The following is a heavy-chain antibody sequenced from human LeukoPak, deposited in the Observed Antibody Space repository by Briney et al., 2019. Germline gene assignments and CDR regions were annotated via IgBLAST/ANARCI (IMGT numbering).Heavy chain of an antibody. CDR2: GFASGST. V-gene: IGHV4-4*07. D-gene: IGHD4-11*01. J-gene: IGHJ4*02. Sequence: SETLSLTCTGSGGSISSFYWSWIRQPAGKGLEWIGRGFASGSTIYNPSLKSRVTISVDESKNQFSLELKSVTAADTAVYYCARHDYSNYVRHWGQGTLITVSS. CDR1: GGSISSFY. CDR3: ARHDYSNYVRH.